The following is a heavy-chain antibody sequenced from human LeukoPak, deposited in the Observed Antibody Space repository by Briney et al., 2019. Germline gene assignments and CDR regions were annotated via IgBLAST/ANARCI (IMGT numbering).Heavy chain of an antibody. J-gene: IGHJ4*02. Sequence: GGSLRLSCAASGFTFSSYSMNWVRQAPGKGPEWVSYISSSSSTIYYADSVKGRFTISRDNAKNSLYLQMNSLRAEDTAVYYCASPPGETTVTRGGDYWGQGTLVTVSS. D-gene: IGHD4-17*01. CDR2: ISSSSSTI. CDR3: ASPPGETTVTRGGDY. V-gene: IGHV3-48*01. CDR1: GFTFSSYS.